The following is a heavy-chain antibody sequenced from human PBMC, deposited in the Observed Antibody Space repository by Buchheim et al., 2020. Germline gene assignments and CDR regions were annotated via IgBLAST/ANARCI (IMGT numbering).Heavy chain of an antibody. CDR2: IYTSGST. CDR1: GGSISSGSYY. CDR3: ARGSYRFDWLRTHYYYYGMDV. J-gene: IGHJ6*02. V-gene: IGHV4-61*02. Sequence: QVQLQESGPGLVKPSQTLSLTCTVSGGSISSGSYYWSWIRQPAGKGLEWIGRIYTSGSTNYNPSLKSRVTISVDTSKNQLSLKLSSVTAADTGVYYCARGSYRFDWLRTHYYYYGMDVWGQGTT. D-gene: IGHD3-9*01.